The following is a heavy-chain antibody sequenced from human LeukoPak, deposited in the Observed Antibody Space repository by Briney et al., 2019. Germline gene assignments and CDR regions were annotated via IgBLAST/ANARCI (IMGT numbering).Heavy chain of an antibody. J-gene: IGHJ5*02. CDR2: ISSSSSTI. CDR3: ARGAVVPAAMSSWFDP. V-gene: IGHV3-48*01. D-gene: IGHD2-2*01. Sequence: GGSLRLSCAASGFTFSSYSMNWVRQAPGKGLEWVSYISSSSSTIYYADSVKGRFIISRDNAKNSLYLQMNSLRAEDTAVYYCARGAVVPAAMSSWFDPWGQGTLVTVSS. CDR1: GFTFSSYS.